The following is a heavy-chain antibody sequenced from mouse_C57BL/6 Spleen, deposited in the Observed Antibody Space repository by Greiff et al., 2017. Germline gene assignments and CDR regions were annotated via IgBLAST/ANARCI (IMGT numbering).Heavy chain of an antibody. J-gene: IGHJ4*01. V-gene: IGHV1-52*01. CDR1: GYTFTSYW. CDR2: IDPADSET. Sequence: VQLQQPGAELVRPGSSVKLSCKASGYTFTSYWMHWVKQRPIQGLEWIGNIDPADSETHYNQKFKDKATLTVDKSSSTAYMQLSSLTSADSAVYDCARCSYGGFAMDYWGQGTSVTVSS. CDR3: ARCSYGGFAMDY. D-gene: IGHD1-1*02.